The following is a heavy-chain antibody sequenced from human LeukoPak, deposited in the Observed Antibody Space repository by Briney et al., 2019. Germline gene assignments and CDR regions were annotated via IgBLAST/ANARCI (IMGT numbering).Heavy chain of an antibody. CDR3: AKDLGTKYCIDY. CDR2: ISWDGAVI. V-gene: IGHV3-30*18. Sequence: GGSLRLSCVTSGFTFGSSAMHWVRQAPGRGLEWIAFISWDGAVIYYADSVKGRFTISRDTSKRTVSLQVDSLRAEDTAVYYCAKDLGTKYCIDYWGQGALVTVSS. J-gene: IGHJ4*02. D-gene: IGHD2-8*02. CDR1: GFTFGSSA.